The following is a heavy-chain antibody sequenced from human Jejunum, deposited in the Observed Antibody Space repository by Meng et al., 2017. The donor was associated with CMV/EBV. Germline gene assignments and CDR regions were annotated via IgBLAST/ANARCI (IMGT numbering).Heavy chain of an antibody. CDR1: GFSFDSYS. Sequence: SCAASGFSFDSYSMNWVRQPPGKGLEWVSSISSSGAFQYYADSVKGRFTISRDNAKKSVYLQMNSLRAEDTALYYCAKENAYDIDSWGQGSLVTVSS. J-gene: IGHJ4*02. CDR2: ISSSGAFQ. D-gene: IGHD3-9*01. V-gene: IGHV3-21*01. CDR3: AKENAYDIDS.